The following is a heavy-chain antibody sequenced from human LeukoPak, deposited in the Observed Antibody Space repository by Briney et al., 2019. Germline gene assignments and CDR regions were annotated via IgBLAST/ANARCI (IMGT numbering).Heavy chain of an antibody. CDR3: AKEVEMATIDY. J-gene: IGHJ4*02. CDR2: ISGSGGST. V-gene: IGHV3-23*01. D-gene: IGHD5-24*01. Sequence: GGSLRLSCAASEFTFSNYAMNWVRQAPGKGLEWVSGISGSGGSTYYADSVKGRFTISRDNSKNTLYLQMNSLRAEDTAVYYCAKEVEMATIDYWGQGTLVTVSS. CDR1: EFTFSNYA.